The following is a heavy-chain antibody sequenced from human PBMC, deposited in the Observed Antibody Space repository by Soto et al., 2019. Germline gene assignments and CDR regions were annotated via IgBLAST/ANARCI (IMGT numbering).Heavy chain of an antibody. D-gene: IGHD5-12*01. Sequence: QVQLVESGGGVVQPGRSLRLSCAASGFTFRSYVMHWVRQAPGKGLEWVAIISYDGSNKYYVNSVKGRFTISRDNSNNTVYLQMNSLRADDTAIYYCAKDLSREVATTTKMYYHYGMDVWGQGTTVTLSS. CDR2: ISYDGSNK. V-gene: IGHV3-30*18. CDR3: AKDLSREVATTTKMYYHYGMDV. CDR1: GFTFRSYV. J-gene: IGHJ6*02.